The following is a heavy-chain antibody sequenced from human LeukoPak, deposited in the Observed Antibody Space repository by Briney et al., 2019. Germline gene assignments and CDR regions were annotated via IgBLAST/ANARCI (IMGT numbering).Heavy chain of an antibody. Sequence: SETLSLTCTVSGGSISGSGYYWGWIRQPPGKGLGWIGRTYYSGSTFYNPSLKSRVTVSVDTSKNQFSLKLSSVTAADTAMYHCARHAAYGSGANCYLRWFDPWGQGTLVTVSS. CDR2: TYYSGST. J-gene: IGHJ5*02. D-gene: IGHD2-15*01. CDR1: GGSISGSGYY. CDR3: ARHAAYGSGANCYLRWFDP. V-gene: IGHV4-39*01.